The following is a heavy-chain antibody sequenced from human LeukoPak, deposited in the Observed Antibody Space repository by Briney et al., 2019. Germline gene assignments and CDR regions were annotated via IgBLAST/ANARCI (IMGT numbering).Heavy chain of an antibody. Sequence: SGPTLVKPTQTLTLTCTFSGFSLSTSGVGVGWIRQPPGKALEWLALIYWNDDKRYSPSLESRLTITKDTSKNQVVLTMTNMDPVDTATYYCAHIVGMWELPEVLDYWGQGTLVTVSS. CDR2: IYWNDDK. V-gene: IGHV2-5*01. CDR3: AHIVGMWELPEVLDY. J-gene: IGHJ4*02. CDR1: GFSLSTSGVG. D-gene: IGHD1-26*01.